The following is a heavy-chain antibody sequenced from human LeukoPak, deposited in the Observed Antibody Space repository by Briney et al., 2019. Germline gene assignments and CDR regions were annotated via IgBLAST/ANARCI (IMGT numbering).Heavy chain of an antibody. Sequence: SETLSLTCAVYGGSFSGYYWSWIRQPPGKGLEWIGEINHSGSTNYNPSLKSRVTISVDTSKNQFSLKLSSVTAADTAVYYCARGIKFDYWGQGTLVTVSS. CDR2: INHSGST. CDR1: GGSFSGYY. J-gene: IGHJ4*02. CDR3: ARGIKFDY. V-gene: IGHV4-34*01.